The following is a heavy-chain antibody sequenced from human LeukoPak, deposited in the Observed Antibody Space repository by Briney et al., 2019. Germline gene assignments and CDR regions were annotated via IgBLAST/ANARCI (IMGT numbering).Heavy chain of an antibody. CDR1: GFTFSTYS. CDR2: ISATGSYT. V-gene: IGHV3-21*01. D-gene: IGHD4-17*01. Sequence: GGSLRLSCAASGFTFSTYSMNWVRQAPGKGLEWVSSISATGSYTYYADSVKGRFTTSRDSAKSSLYLQMSSLRAEDTAVYYCARVGAYTDYAPDYGGQGTLVTVSS. CDR3: ARVGAYTDYAPDY. J-gene: IGHJ4*02.